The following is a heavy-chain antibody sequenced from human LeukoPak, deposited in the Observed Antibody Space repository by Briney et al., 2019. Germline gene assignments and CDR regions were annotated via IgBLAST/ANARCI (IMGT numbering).Heavy chain of an antibody. V-gene: IGHV3-21*01. J-gene: IGHJ6*03. CDR3: ARGDNHGDTDYYYYYMDV. Sequence: GGCLRLSCAASGFTFNTYSMNWVRQAPGKCLEWVSSIISSSSYIYYADSMKGRFTISRDNAKNSLYLTMNNLRAEDTAVYYCARGDNHGDTDYYYYYMDVWGKGTPVTVSS. CDR2: IISSSSYI. D-gene: IGHD4-17*01. CDR1: GFTFNTYS.